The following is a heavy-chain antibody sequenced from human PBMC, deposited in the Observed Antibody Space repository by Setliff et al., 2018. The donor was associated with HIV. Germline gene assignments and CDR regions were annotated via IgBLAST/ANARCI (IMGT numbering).Heavy chain of an antibody. J-gene: IGHJ4*02. CDR3: AKGGDRAMINFDH. CDR2: INTGNDNT. V-gene: IGHV1-3*04. CDR1: GYTFSTYP. D-gene: IGHD5-18*01. Sequence: ASVKVSCKTTGYTFSTYPMHWVRQAPGQRLEWMGWINTGNDNTRYSQKFQGRVTITRDTSASTAYMELSSLTSVDTAVYYCAKGGDRAMINFDHWGQGTLVTVSS.